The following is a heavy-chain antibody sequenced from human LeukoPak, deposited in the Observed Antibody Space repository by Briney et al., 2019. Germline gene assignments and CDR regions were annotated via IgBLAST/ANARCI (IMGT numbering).Heavy chain of an antibody. J-gene: IGHJ5*02. CDR2: IEPAGSAT. CDR3: GRFGYVSAVDT. D-gene: IGHD2-15*01. V-gene: IGHV3-7*01. CDR1: GFAFSSYW. Sequence: GGSLRLSCGASGFAFSSYWMTWLRQAPGKGLEFVANIEPAGSATYYADSVKGRFTISRDNTKDLLYLQMNSLTAEDSAVYHCGRFGYVSAVDTWGQGALVTVSS.